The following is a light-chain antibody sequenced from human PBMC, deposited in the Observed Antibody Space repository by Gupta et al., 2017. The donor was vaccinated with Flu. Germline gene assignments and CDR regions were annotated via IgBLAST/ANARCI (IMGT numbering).Light chain of an antibody. CDR1: QGISSA. Sequence: DTQMTQSPSSVPASMGDRVTITCRASQGISSALAWYQQKPGKAPKLLISAASSLQSGVPSRFSGSGYGTDFTLTISSLQPEDSATYYCQQANSFPLTFGGGTKVEIK. V-gene: IGKV1D-12*01. J-gene: IGKJ4*01. CDR2: AAS. CDR3: QQANSFPLT.